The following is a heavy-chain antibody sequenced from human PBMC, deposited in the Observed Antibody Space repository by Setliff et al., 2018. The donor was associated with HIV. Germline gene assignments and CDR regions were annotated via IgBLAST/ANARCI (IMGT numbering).Heavy chain of an antibody. V-gene: IGHV4-61*09. J-gene: IGHJ3*02. CDR3: ARDRLYCSGGSCYSVGPNDVFDI. CDR1: GGSISSGSYY. CDR2: IYTSGST. Sequence: PSETLPLTCTVSGGSISSGSYYWSWIRQPAGKGLEWIGHIYTSGSTNYNPSLRSRVTISVDTSKNQFSLKLSSVTAADTAVYYCARDRLYCSGGSCYSVGPNDVFDIWGQGTMVTVSS. D-gene: IGHD2-15*01.